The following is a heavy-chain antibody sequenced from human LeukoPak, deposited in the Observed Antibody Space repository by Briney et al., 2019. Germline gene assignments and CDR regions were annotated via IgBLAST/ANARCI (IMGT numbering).Heavy chain of an antibody. D-gene: IGHD3-22*01. CDR3: ARRHYYYDRSGFYYYFDT. V-gene: IGHV5-51*01. Sequence: GESLQISCKASEYSFTSYWIGWVRQLPAKGLEWVGNIQPGNPEIRYSPSFQDQVTLSADKSISTAYLQWSSLKASDTAMYYCARRHYYYDRSGFYYYFDTWGQGTLVTVSS. CDR2: IQPGNPEI. J-gene: IGHJ4*02. CDR1: EYSFTSYW.